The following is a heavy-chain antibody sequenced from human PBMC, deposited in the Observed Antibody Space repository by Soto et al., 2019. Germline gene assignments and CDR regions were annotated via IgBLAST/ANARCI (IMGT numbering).Heavy chain of an antibody. Sequence: GASVKVSCKASGYTFTSYYMHWVRQAPGQGLEWMGIINPSGGSTSYAQKFQGRVTITRDTSTSTVYMELSSLRSEDTAVYYCARGRVPHGGRQWLVFRTDAFDIWGQGTMVTVSS. J-gene: IGHJ3*02. CDR2: INPSGGST. CDR3: ARGRVPHGGRQWLVFRTDAFDI. D-gene: IGHD6-19*01. CDR1: GYTFTSYY. V-gene: IGHV1-46*03.